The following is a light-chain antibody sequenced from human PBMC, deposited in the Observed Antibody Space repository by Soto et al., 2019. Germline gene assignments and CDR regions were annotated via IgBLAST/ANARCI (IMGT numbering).Light chain of an antibody. Sequence: TQSPGCIRASXGRRLPITXXXXQSVSSSYLAWYQQKPGQAPRLLIYGASSRATGIPDRFSGSGSGTDFTLTISRLEPEDFAVYYCQQYGSSPQWTFGQGTKVDIK. CDR2: GAS. J-gene: IGKJ1*01. CDR3: QQYGSSPQWT. CDR1: QSVSSSY. V-gene: IGKV3-20*01.